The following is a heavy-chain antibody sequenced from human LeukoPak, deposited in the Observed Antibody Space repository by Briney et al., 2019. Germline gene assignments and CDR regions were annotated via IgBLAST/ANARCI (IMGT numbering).Heavy chain of an antibody. D-gene: IGHD3-10*01. Sequence: GGSLRLSCAASGFTFSSFGMHWVRQAPGKGLEWVTFIRYDGSKKYYADSVKGRFTISRDNAKNSLYLQMNSLRAEDTAVYYCARAGRRFGELFSYFDYWGQGTLVTVSS. CDR1: GFTFSSFG. J-gene: IGHJ4*02. V-gene: IGHV3-30*02. CDR2: IRYDGSKK. CDR3: ARAGRRFGELFSYFDY.